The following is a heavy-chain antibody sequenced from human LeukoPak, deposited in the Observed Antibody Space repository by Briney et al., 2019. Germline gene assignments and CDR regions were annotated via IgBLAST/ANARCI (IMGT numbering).Heavy chain of an antibody. J-gene: IGHJ4*02. Sequence: PGGSLRLSCAVSGLTYSNVYMSWVRQAPGEGLEWVARIKSKTDGETTDYAAPVKGRFTISRDDSKNTLYLQLNSLKTEDTAVYYCTTTIAARGVSYWGQGTLVTVSS. D-gene: IGHD6-6*01. CDR1: GLTYSNVY. V-gene: IGHV3-15*01. CDR2: IKSKTDGETT. CDR3: TTTIAARGVSY.